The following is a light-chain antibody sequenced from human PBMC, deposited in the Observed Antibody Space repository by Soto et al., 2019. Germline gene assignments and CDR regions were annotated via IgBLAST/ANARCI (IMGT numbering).Light chain of an antibody. CDR2: GAS. CDR3: QQYGSSPPIT. Sequence: EIVLTQSPGTLSLSPGERATLSCRASQSVSSSYLAGYQQTPGQAPRLLIYGASSRSTGIPDRFSGSGSGTDFTLTISRLEPEDFAVYYCQQYGSSPPITFGQGTRLEIK. CDR1: QSVSSSY. V-gene: IGKV3-20*01. J-gene: IGKJ5*01.